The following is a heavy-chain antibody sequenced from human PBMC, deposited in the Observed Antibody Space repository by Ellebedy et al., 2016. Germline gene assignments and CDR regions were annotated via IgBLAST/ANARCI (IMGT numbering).Heavy chain of an antibody. Sequence: GESLKISCAASGFTFSTYAMTWVRQAPGKGLDWVSSIGGRGDPTFYAESVQGRFTISRDNSKNTLYLQMSSLRAEDTAVYYCARKHPRPTKALDLWGHGTLVTVSS. D-gene: IGHD2-8*01. CDR2: IGGRGDPT. CDR3: ARKHPRPTKALDL. CDR1: GFTFSTYA. J-gene: IGHJ4*01. V-gene: IGHV3-23*01.